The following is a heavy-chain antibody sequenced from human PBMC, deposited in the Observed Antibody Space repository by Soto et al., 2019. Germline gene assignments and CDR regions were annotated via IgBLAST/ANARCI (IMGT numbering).Heavy chain of an antibody. CDR3: AREDSMVDY. Sequence: QVQLVQSGAEVKKPGSSVKVSCKASGATLSSYAFSWVRQAPGHGLEWMGGIIPIFGTANYAQKFQGRVTITADESTSTAYMELSSLRSEDTAVYYCAREDSMVDYWGQGTLVTVSS. CDR1: GATLSSYA. J-gene: IGHJ4*02. V-gene: IGHV1-69*01. D-gene: IGHD4-4*01. CDR2: IIPIFGTA.